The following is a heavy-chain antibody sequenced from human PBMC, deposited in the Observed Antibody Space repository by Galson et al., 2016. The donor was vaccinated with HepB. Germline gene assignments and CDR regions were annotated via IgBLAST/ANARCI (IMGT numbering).Heavy chain of an antibody. CDR3: AKDLYNGGWFLFDY. CDR2: ISGSGGST. V-gene: IGHV3-23*01. Sequence: SLRLSCAASGFTFSDYAMSWVRQAPGKGLEWVSAISGSGGSTYFADSVKGRFTIFRDKNTLYLQMNSLRAEDTAVYYCAKDLYNGGWFLFDYWGQGTQVTVSS. CDR1: GFTFSDYA. J-gene: IGHJ4*02. D-gene: IGHD6-19*01.